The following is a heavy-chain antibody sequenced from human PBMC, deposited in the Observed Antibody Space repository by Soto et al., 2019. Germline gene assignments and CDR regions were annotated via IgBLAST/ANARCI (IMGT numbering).Heavy chain of an antibody. V-gene: IGHV3-33*01. CDR3: ARGPSSYGVDIHPTT. CDR2: IWYDGSNK. D-gene: IGHD4-17*01. CDR1: GFTFSSYG. Sequence: GGSLRLSCAASGFTFSSYGMHWVRQAPGKGLEWVAVIWYDGSNKYYADSVKGRFTISRDNSKNTLYLQMNSLRAEDTAVYYCARGPSSYGVDIHPTTWGQGTLVTVSS. J-gene: IGHJ4*02.